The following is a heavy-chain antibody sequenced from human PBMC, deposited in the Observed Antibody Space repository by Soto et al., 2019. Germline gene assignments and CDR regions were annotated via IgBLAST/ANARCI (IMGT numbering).Heavy chain of an antibody. Sequence: EVELVETGGGLIQPGGSLRLSCAVSGFTVSSNSMSWVRQAPGKGLEWVSLIYADGGTYYGDSVKGRFTISRDTSKNTVSLQMTSLRADHTAVYYCARDNSILGAPFQDWGQGTLVTVSS. CDR2: IYADGGT. V-gene: IGHV3-53*02. CDR3: ARDNSILGAPFQD. J-gene: IGHJ1*01. CDR1: GFTVSSNS. D-gene: IGHD3-16*01.